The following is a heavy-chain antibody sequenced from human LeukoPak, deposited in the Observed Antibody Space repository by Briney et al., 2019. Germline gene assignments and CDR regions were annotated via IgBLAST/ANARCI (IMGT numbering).Heavy chain of an antibody. CDR3: AKLSVSIRSPQRAYSSSHPGGY. D-gene: IGHD6-13*01. V-gene: IGHV3-23*01. CDR1: GFTFSSYW. Sequence: GGSLRLSCAASGFTFSSYWMHWVRQAPGKGLEWVSAISGSGGSTYYADSVKGRFTISRDNSKNTLYLQMNSLRAEDTAVYYCAKLSVSIRSPQRAYSSSHPGGYWGQGTLVTVSS. CDR2: ISGSGGST. J-gene: IGHJ4*02.